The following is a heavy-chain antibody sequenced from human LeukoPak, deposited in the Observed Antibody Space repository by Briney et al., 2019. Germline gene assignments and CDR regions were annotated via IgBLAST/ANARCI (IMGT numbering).Heavy chain of an antibody. Sequence: ASVKVSCKASGGTFSSYAISWVRQAPGQGLEWMGGIIPIFGTANYAQKFQGRVTITTDESTSTAYMEVSSLRSEDTAVYYCARDLPVGVPAGIPVWGSGTLDYWGQGTLVTVSS. CDR1: GGTFSSYA. CDR3: ARDLPVGVPAGIPVWGSGTLDY. J-gene: IGHJ4*02. V-gene: IGHV1-69*05. D-gene: IGHD2-2*02. CDR2: IIPIFGTA.